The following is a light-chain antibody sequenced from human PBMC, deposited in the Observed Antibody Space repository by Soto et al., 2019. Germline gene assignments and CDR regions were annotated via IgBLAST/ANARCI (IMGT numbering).Light chain of an antibody. CDR3: SSYTSSSIDYV. CDR1: SSDVGGYNY. J-gene: IGLJ1*01. CDR2: EVS. Sequence: QSVLTQPASVSESPGQSITISCTGTSSDVGGYNYVSWYQQHPGKAPKLMIYEVSNRPSGVSNRFSGSKSGNTASLTISGLQAEDEADYYCSSYTSSSIDYVFGTGTKVTVL. V-gene: IGLV2-14*01.